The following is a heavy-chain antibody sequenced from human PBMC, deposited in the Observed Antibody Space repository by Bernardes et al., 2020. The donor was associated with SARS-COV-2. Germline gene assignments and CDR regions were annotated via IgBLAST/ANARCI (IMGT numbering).Heavy chain of an antibody. CDR3: ARRDGAHSGSYYYYYYGMDV. CDR1: GGSISSGDYY. CDR2: IYYSGST. D-gene: IGHD1-26*01. V-gene: IGHV4-30-4*01. J-gene: IGHJ6*02. Sequence: SETLSLTCTVSGGSISSGDYYWSWIRQPPGKGLEWIGYIYYSGSTYYNPSLKSRVTISVDTSKNQFSLKLSSVTAADTAVYYCARRDGAHSGSYYYYYYGMDVWGQGTTVTVSS.